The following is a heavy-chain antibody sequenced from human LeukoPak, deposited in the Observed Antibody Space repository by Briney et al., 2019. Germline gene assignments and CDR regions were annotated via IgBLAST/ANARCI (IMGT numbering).Heavy chain of an antibody. CDR2: ISSSGSTI. Sequence: GGSLRLSCAASGFTFSSYAMHWVRQAPGKGLEWVSYISSSGSTIYYADSVKGRFTISRDNAKNSLCLQMNSLRPEDTALYYFAKDNIALANSFDYWGQGTLVTVSS. CDR1: GFTFSSYA. D-gene: IGHD2/OR15-2a*01. J-gene: IGHJ4*02. V-gene: IGHV3-48*04. CDR3: AKDNIALANSFDY.